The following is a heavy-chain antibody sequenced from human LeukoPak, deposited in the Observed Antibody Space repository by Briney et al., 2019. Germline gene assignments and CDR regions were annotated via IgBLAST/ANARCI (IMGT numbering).Heavy chain of an antibody. CDR3: ARPLDPYYYYGMDV. V-gene: IGHV3-30*19. CDR2: ISYDGSNK. D-gene: IGHD1-1*01. CDR1: GFTFSSYG. J-gene: IGHJ6*02. Sequence: PGGSLRLSCAASGFTFSSYGMHWVRQAPGKGLEWVAVISYDGSNKYYADSVKGRFTISRDNSKNTLYLQMNSLRAEDTAVCYCARPLDPYYYYGMDVWGQGTTVTVSS.